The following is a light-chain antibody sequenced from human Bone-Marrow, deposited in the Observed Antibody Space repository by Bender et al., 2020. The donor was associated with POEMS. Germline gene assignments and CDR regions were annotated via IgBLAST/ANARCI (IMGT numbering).Light chain of an antibody. Sequence: QSALTQPASVSGSPGQSITISCTGTSSDVGGYNVVSWYQHHPGKAPKVIIYEATKRPSGVSHRWSGSKSGNTASLTISGLPAEDEAYYHCCSYAGSTTWLFGGVTKLTVL. V-gene: IGLV2-23*01. CDR2: EAT. CDR3: CSYAGSTTWL. J-gene: IGLJ3*02. CDR1: SSDVGGYNV.